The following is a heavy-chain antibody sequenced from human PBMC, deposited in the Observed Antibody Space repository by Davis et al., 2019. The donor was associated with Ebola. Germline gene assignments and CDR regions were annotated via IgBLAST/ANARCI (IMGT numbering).Heavy chain of an antibody. D-gene: IGHD6-13*01. CDR2: IKSKTDGGTT. V-gene: IGHV3-15*01. CDR3: TTGSAAAANYY. CDR1: GFTFSQYS. Sequence: PGGSLRLSCVASGFTFSQYSMSWVRQAPGKGLEWVGRIKSKTDGGTTDYAAPVKGRFTISRDDSKNTLYLQMNSLKTEDTAVYYCTTGSAAAANYYWGQGTLVTVSS. J-gene: IGHJ4*02.